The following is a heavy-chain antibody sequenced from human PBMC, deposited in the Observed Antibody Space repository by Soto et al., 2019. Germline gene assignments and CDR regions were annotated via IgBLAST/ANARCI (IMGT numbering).Heavy chain of an antibody. CDR3: ARVTELWFYFDY. Sequence: PSETLSLTCTVSGGSISSGDYYWSWIRQPPGKGLEWIGYIYYSGSTYYNPSLKSRVTISVDTSKNQFSLKLSSVTAADTAVNYCARVTELWFYFDYWGQGTLVTVSS. V-gene: IGHV4-30-4*01. D-gene: IGHD5-18*01. J-gene: IGHJ4*02. CDR1: GGSISSGDYY. CDR2: IYYSGST.